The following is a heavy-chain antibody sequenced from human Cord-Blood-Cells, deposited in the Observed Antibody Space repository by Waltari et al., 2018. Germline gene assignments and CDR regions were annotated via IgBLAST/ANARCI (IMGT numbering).Heavy chain of an antibody. CDR3: ASPQQLVSGAI. V-gene: IGHV3-7*01. Sequence: EVQLVESGGGLDQPGGCLRLSCAASGFTFSRYWMSWVRQAPGKGLEWVANIKQDGSEKFYVDSVKGRFTISRDNAKNSLYLQMNSLRAEDTAVYDCASPQQLVSGAIWGQGTMVTVSS. D-gene: IGHD6-13*01. CDR1: GFTFSRYW. CDR2: IKQDGSEK. J-gene: IGHJ3*02.